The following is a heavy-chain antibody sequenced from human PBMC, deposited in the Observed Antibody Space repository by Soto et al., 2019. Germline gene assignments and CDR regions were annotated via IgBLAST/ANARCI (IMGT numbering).Heavy chain of an antibody. V-gene: IGHV4-59*01. CDR1: GGSISSYY. CDR3: ARRGGRWFDP. CDR2: IYNRGNT. Sequence: SETLSLTCTVSGGSISSYYWSWIRQPPGKGLEWIGCIYNRGNTNYNPSLRSRVTISVDASKNQFSLKLSSVTAADTAVYYCARRGGRWFDPWGQGTLVTVSS. J-gene: IGHJ5*02.